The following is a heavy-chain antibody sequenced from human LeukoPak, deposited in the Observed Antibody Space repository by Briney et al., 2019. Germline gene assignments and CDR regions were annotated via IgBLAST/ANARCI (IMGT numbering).Heavy chain of an antibody. CDR2: ISRNSGSI. CDR3: AKDIRAVAGISAGGFDP. CDR1: GFTFDDYA. Sequence: PGRSLRLSCAASGFTFDDYAMHWVRQAPGKGLEWVSGISRNSGSIGYADSVKGRFTISRDNAKNSLYLQMNSLRAEDTALYYCAKDIRAVAGISAGGFDPWGQGTLVTVSS. J-gene: IGHJ5*02. D-gene: IGHD6-19*01. V-gene: IGHV3-9*01.